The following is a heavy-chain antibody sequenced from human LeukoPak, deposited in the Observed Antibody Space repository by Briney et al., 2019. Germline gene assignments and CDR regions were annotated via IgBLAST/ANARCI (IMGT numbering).Heavy chain of an antibody. J-gene: IGHJ4*02. Sequence: PGGSLRLSCAASGFTFSSYSMNWVRQAPGKGLEWVSYISSSSSTIYYADSVKGRFTISRDNAKNSLYLQMNSLRAEDTAVYYCARGDDSSGYFVFFDYRGQGTLVTVSS. V-gene: IGHV3-48*01. CDR2: ISSSSSTI. D-gene: IGHD3-22*01. CDR3: ARGDDSSGYFVFFDY. CDR1: GFTFSSYS.